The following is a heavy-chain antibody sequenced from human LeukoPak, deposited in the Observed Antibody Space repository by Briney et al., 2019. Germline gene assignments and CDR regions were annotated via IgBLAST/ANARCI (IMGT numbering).Heavy chain of an antibody. CDR1: RFTFSSYA. V-gene: IGHV3-23*01. J-gene: IGHJ4*02. D-gene: IGHD3-16*01. CDR3: AKDQSYACDY. Sequence: GGSLRLPCAASRFTFSSYAMSWVRQAPGKGLEWVSGISGSGGSTSYADSVKGRFTISRDNSKNTLYLQMNSLRAEDTAVYYCAKDQSYACDYWGQGTLVTVSS. CDR2: ISGSGGST.